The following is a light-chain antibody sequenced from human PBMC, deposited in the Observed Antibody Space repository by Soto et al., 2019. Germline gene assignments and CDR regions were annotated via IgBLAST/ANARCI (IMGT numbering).Light chain of an antibody. CDR1: SSDVGSYNL. Sequence: LTQPASVSGSPGQSITISCTGTSSDVGSYNLVSWYQQHPGKAPKLMIYEGSKRPSGVSNRFSGSKSGNTASLTISGLQAEDEADHYCCSYAGSSTPYVFGTGTKLTVL. V-gene: IGLV2-23*01. CDR3: CSYAGSSTPYV. CDR2: EGS. J-gene: IGLJ1*01.